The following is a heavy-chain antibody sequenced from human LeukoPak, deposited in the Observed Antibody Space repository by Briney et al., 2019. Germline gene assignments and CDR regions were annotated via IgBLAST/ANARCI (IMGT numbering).Heavy chain of an antibody. Sequence: PSETLSLTCTVSGGSISSYYWSWIRQPAGKGLEWIGRIYTSGSTNYNPSLKSRVTMSVDTSKNQFSLKLSSVTAGDTAVYYCARDGARGIVVVPAAAATNYYYGMDVWGQGTTVTVSS. D-gene: IGHD2-2*01. J-gene: IGHJ6*02. CDR3: ARDGARGIVVVPAAAATNYYYGMDV. V-gene: IGHV4-4*07. CDR2: IYTSGST. CDR1: GGSISSYY.